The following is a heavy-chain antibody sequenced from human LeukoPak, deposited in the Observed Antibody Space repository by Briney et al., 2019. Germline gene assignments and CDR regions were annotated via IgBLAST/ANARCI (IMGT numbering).Heavy chain of an antibody. CDR1: GFTFDDYA. V-gene: IGHV3-9*01. Sequence: GGSLRLSCAASGFTFDDYAMHWVRQAPGKGLEWVSGITWDSVSLGLAVSVKGRFSVSRDNARNSLYLQMNGLRADDTAFYYCAKGPSSYETSGYELFSWGQGTLVTVSS. CDR3: AKGPSSYETSGYELFS. CDR2: ITWDSVSL. D-gene: IGHD3-22*01. J-gene: IGHJ5*02.